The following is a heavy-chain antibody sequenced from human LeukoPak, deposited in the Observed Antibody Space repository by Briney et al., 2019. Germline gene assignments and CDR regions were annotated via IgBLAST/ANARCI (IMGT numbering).Heavy chain of an antibody. J-gene: IGHJ5*02. D-gene: IGHD2-15*01. CDR2: IIPIFGTA. Sequence: SVKVSCKASGGTFSSYAISWVRLAPGQGLEWMGRIIPIFGTANYAQKFQGRVTITADKSTSTAYMELSSLRSEDTAMYYCARADPQLISWWFGPWGQGTLVTVSS. CDR3: ARADPQLISWWFGP. CDR1: GGTFSSYA. V-gene: IGHV1-69*06.